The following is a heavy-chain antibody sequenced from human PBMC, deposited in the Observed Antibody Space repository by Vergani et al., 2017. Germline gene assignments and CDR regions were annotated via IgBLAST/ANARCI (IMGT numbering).Heavy chain of an antibody. J-gene: IGHJ4*02. D-gene: IGHD6-19*01. CDR1: GGSISSGSYY. Sequence: QVQLQESGPGLVKPSQTLSLTCTVSGGSISSGSYYWSWIRQPAGKGLEWIGRIYTSGSTHYNPSLKSRVTISVDTPTNQFSLKLSSVTAADTAVYYCAREALAVAGLLDYWGQGTLVTVSS. V-gene: IGHV4-61*02. CDR3: AREALAVAGLLDY. CDR2: IYTSGST.